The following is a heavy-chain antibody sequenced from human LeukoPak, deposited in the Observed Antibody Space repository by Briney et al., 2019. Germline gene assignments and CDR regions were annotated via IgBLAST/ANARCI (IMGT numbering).Heavy chain of an antibody. Sequence: SETLSLTCSVSGASISSHYWSWIRQPPGKGLEWIGYIYYSGSTNYNPSLKSRVTISVDTSKNQFSLKLSSVTAADTAVYYCARGRTYYDISKDAFDIWGQGTMVTVSS. J-gene: IGHJ3*02. D-gene: IGHD3-22*01. V-gene: IGHV4-59*11. CDR1: GASISSHY. CDR2: IYYSGST. CDR3: ARGRTYYDISKDAFDI.